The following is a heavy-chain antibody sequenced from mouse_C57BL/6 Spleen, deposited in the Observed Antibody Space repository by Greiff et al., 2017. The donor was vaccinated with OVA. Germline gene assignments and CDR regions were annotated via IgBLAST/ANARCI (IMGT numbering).Heavy chain of an antibody. CDR1: GFTFSSYA. Sequence: EVKVVESGEGLVKPGGSLKLSCAASGFTFSSYAMSWVRQTPEKRLEWVAYISSGGDYIYYADTVKGRFTISRDNARNTLYLQMSSLKSEDTAMYYCTRDSNGSSYGAMDYWGQGTSVTVSS. CDR2: ISSGGDYI. J-gene: IGHJ4*01. V-gene: IGHV5-9-1*02. CDR3: TRDSNGSSYGAMDY. D-gene: IGHD1-1*01.